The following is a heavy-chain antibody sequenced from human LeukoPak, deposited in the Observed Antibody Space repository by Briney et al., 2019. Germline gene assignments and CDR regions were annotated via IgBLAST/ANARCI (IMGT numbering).Heavy chain of an antibody. CDR2: INPNSGGT. D-gene: IGHD3-9*01. CDR1: GYTFTGYY. V-gene: IGHV1-2*04. CDR3: ARDEVRYFDWRQGLRLEFDY. J-gene: IGHJ4*02. Sequence: ASVKVSCRASGYTFTGYYMHWVRQAPGQGLEWMGWINPNSGGTNYAQTFQGWVTMTRDTSISTAYMELSRLRSDDTAVYYCARDEVRYFDWRQGLRLEFDYWGQGTLVTVSS.